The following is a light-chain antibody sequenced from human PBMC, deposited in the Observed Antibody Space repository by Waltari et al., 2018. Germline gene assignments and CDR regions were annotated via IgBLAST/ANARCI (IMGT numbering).Light chain of an antibody. CDR2: FKSVSDK. Sequence: HPVLTHPTSLSESPGASARFPCTLHSCLNFATYLIYWYQQKPGRLPRYLLRFKSVSDKQQGSGVPRRFSVSREPSTNASLLLLAGLQYEDEADYYCAIWYSSAWVFGGGTKLTVL. V-gene: IGLV5-39*01. J-gene: IGLJ3*02. CDR3: AIWYSSAWV. CDR1: SCLNFATYL.